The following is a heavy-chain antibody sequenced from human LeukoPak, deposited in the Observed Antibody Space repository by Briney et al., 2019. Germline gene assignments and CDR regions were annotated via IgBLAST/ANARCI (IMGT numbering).Heavy chain of an antibody. CDR2: IYTGDNI. J-gene: IGHJ6*02. Sequence: GGSLRLSCAASGFSVSSNYVSWVRLAPGKGREWVSSIYTGDNIYYADSVKGRFTISRDNSKNTLYLQMNSLRAEDTAVYYCARDGGSGTVGGTGGNIYYGMDVWGQGTTVTVSS. V-gene: IGHV3-53*01. CDR1: GFSVSSNY. D-gene: IGHD1-26*01. CDR3: ARDGGSGTVGGTGGNIYYGMDV.